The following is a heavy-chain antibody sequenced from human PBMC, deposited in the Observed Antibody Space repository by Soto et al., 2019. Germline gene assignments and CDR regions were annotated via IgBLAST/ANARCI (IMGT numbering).Heavy chain of an antibody. CDR2: TYYRSKWYN. V-gene: IGHV6-1*01. D-gene: IGHD2-2*01. CDR1: GDSVSSNSAA. J-gene: IGHJ6*02. CDR3: ALSGAMPLGYYYGMDV. Sequence: QVQLQQSGPGLVKPSQTLSLTCAISGDSVSSNSAAWNWIRQSPSRGLEWLGRTYYRSKWYNDYAVSVTSRITINPDTSKNQFSLQLTSVIPEDTAVYYCALSGAMPLGYYYGMDVWGQGTPVTVSS.